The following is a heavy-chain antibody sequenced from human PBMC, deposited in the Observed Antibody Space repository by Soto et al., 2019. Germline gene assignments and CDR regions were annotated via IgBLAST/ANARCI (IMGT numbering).Heavy chain of an antibody. Sequence: SVKVSCKASGGIFSSNTINWVRQAAGQGLEWMGGIIPLFGTANYAEKFQGRVTITADKSTKTEYMELTSLRSEDTAVYYCASKAACGGDCYAFDSWGQGTLVTSPQ. J-gene: IGHJ4*02. CDR2: IIPLFGTA. CDR3: ASKAACGGDCYAFDS. CDR1: GGIFSSNT. V-gene: IGHV1-69*06. D-gene: IGHD2-21*02.